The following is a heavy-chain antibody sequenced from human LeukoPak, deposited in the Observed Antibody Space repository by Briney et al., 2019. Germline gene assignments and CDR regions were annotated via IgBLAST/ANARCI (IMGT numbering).Heavy chain of an antibody. CDR3: ARGAPDIEDGMDV. D-gene: IGHD2-15*01. CDR2: INPNSGGT. Sequence: ASVKVSCTASGYTFSGYYMHWVRQAPGQGLEWMGWINPNSGGTNYAQKFQGWVTMTRDTSISTAYMELSRLRSDDTAVYYCARGAPDIEDGMDVWGQGTTVTVSS. CDR1: GYTFSGYY. V-gene: IGHV1-2*04. J-gene: IGHJ6*02.